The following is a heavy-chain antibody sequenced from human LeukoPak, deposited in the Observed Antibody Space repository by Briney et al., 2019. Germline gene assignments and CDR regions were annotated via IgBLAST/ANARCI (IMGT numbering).Heavy chain of an antibody. V-gene: IGHV4-59*01. D-gene: IGHD3-10*01. CDR2: IYYSGST. J-gene: IGHJ4*02. CDR3: ARDGRHYGSGSAY. CDR1: GGSISSYY. Sequence: SETLSLTCTVSGGSISSYYWSWIRQPPGKGLEWIGYIYYSGSTNYNPSLKSRVTISVDTSKNQFSLKLSSVTAADTAVYYCARDGRHYGSGSAYWGQGTLVTVSS.